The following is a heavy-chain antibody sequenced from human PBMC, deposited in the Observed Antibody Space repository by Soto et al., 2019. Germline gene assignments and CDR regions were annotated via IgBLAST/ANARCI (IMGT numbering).Heavy chain of an antibody. CDR1: GYTFTSYG. J-gene: IGHJ5*02. D-gene: IGHD6-13*01. V-gene: IGHV1-18*04. CDR3: ARGEYSSSWELNYNWFDP. CDR2: ISTYNGNT. Sequence: ASVKVSCKASGYTFTSYGISWVRQAPGQGLEWLGWISTYNGNTNSAPRLQGRLTLTTDTSTNTAYMELRSLTSDDTAVYYCARGEYSSSWELNYNWFDPWGQGTLVTVSS.